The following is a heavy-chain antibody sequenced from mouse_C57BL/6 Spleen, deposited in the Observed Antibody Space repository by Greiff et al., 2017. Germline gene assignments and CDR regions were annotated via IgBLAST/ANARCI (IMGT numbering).Heavy chain of an antibody. CDR3: AREKIYDGNHVAY. V-gene: IGHV1-76*01. D-gene: IGHD2-1*01. Sequence: QVQLQQSGAELVRPGASVKLSCKASGYTFTDYYITWVKQRPGPGLEWIARIYPGSGNTYYNEQFKGKATLTADKSSSTAYMQLSSLTSEDAAVYGCAREKIYDGNHVAYGGQGTLVTVSA. CDR1: GYTFTDYY. CDR2: IYPGSGNT. J-gene: IGHJ3*01.